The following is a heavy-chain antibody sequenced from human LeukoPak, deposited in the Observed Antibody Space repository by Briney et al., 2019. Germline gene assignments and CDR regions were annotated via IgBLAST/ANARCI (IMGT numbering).Heavy chain of an antibody. Sequence: SETLSLTCTVSGDFISTYYWSWIRQPPGKGLEWIGYVYYTGSTNYNPSLKGRVTISVDTSKNQFFLKLSSVTAADTAMYYCARASIRYYDSSAYSHWGQGALVTVSS. D-gene: IGHD3-22*01. CDR3: ARASIRYYDSSAYSH. CDR1: GDFISTYY. V-gene: IGHV4-59*01. J-gene: IGHJ4*02. CDR2: VYYTGST.